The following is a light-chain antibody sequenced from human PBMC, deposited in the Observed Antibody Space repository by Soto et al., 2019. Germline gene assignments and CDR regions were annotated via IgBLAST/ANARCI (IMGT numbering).Light chain of an antibody. CDR2: RNN. J-gene: IGLJ3*02. V-gene: IGLV1-44*01. Sequence: QSVLTQAPSASGTPGQRVTISCSGSSSNIGNNGVNWYQQLPGTAPKLLIYRNNQRPSGVPDRFSGSKSGTSASLAISGLQSEGEADYYCAAWDDSRNGWVFGGGTKLTVL. CDR3: AAWDDSRNGWV. CDR1: SSNIGNNG.